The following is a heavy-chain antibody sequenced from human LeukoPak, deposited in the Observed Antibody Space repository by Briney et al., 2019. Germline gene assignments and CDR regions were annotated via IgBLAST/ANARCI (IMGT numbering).Heavy chain of an antibody. CDR3: AKAIAAAGYYGMDV. Sequence: PGGSLRLSCAASGFTFSSYAMSWVRQAPGKGLEWVSAISGSGGSIYYADSVKGRFTISRDNSKNTLYLQMNSLRAEDTAVYYCAKAIAAAGYYGMDVWGQGTTVTVSS. CDR2: ISGSGGSI. D-gene: IGHD6-13*01. CDR1: GFTFSSYA. J-gene: IGHJ6*02. V-gene: IGHV3-23*01.